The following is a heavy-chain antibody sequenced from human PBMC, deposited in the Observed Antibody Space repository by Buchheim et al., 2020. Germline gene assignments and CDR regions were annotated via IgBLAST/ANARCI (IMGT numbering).Heavy chain of an antibody. D-gene: IGHD6-13*01. Sequence: QVQLVESGGGVVQPGRSLRLSCAASGFTFSSYGMPWVRQAPGKGLEWVAVISYDGSNKYYADSVKGRFTISRDNSKNTLYLQMNSLRAEDTAVYYCAKSSGSSWLLVDYWGQGTL. J-gene: IGHJ4*02. CDR3: AKSSGSSWLLVDY. V-gene: IGHV3-30*18. CDR2: ISYDGSNK. CDR1: GFTFSSYG.